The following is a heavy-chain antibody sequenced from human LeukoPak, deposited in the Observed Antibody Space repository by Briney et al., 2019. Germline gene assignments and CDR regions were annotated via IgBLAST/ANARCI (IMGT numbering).Heavy chain of an antibody. CDR1: GFTFSDYY. D-gene: IGHD1-26*01. CDR3: KTADGSLTDY. CDR2: IRSKANSYAT. J-gene: IGHJ4*02. V-gene: IGHV3-73*01. Sequence: GGSLRLSCAASGFTFSDYYMSWIRQAPGKGLEWVGRIRSKANSYATAYAASVKGRFTISRDDSKNTAYLQMNSLKTEDTAVYYCKTADGSLTDYWGQGTLVTVSS.